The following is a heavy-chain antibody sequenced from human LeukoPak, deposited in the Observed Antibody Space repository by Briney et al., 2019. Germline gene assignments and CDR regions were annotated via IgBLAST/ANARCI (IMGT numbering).Heavy chain of an antibody. CDR2: ISGDGGIT. Sequence: PGGSLRLSCAASGFTFDDYAMLWVRQAPGKGLEWVSLISGDGGITYYADSVKGRFTISRDNSKNSLYLQTNSLRTEDTALYYCAKDGPGGFWDVDYWGQGTLVTVSS. V-gene: IGHV3-43*02. D-gene: IGHD3-16*01. J-gene: IGHJ4*02. CDR1: GFTFDDYA. CDR3: AKDGPGGFWDVDY.